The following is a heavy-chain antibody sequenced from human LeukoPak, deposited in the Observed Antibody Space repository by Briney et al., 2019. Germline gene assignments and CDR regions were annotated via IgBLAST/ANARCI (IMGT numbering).Heavy chain of an antibody. CDR3: ANVLVGAKAIDY. D-gene: IGHD1-26*01. V-gene: IGHV3-23*01. CDR1: GFTFSSYA. CDR2: ISGSGGST. Sequence: PGGSLRLSCAASGFTFSSYAMSWVRQAPGKGLEWVSAISGSGGSTYYADSVKGRFTISRDNSKNTLYLQMNSLRAEDTAVSYCANVLVGAKAIDYWGQGTLVTVSS. J-gene: IGHJ4*02.